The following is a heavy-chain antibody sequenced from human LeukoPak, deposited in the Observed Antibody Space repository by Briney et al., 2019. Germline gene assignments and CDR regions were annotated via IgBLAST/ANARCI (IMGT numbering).Heavy chain of an antibody. CDR1: GGSISSGDYY. V-gene: IGHV4-30-4*01. CDR3: AREELLWFGELGVGWFDP. J-gene: IGHJ5*02. D-gene: IGHD3-10*01. CDR2: IYYSGST. Sequence: SETLSLTCTVSGGSISSGDYYWSWIRQPPGKGLEWSGYIYYSGSTYYNPSLKSRVTISVDTSKNQFSLKLSAVTAADTAVYYCAREELLWFGELGVGWFDPWGQGTLVTVSS.